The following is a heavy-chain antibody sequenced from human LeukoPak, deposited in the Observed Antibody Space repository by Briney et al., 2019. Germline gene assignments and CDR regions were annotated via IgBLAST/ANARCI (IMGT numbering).Heavy chain of an antibody. V-gene: IGHV4-39*07. CDR1: GASISSGSNY. CDR3: AGGNGSGSYPDY. D-gene: IGHD3-10*01. J-gene: IGHJ4*02. CDR2: IYSSGST. Sequence: SETLSLTCNVSGASISSGSNYWGWIRQSPGKTLEWIGSIYSSGSTNYNPSLKSRVTISVDTSKNQFSLKLSSVTPEDTAVYYCAGGNGSGSYPDYWGQGTLVTVSS.